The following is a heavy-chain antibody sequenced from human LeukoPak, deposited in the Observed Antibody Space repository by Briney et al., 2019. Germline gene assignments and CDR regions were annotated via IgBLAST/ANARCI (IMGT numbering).Heavy chain of an antibody. V-gene: IGHV3-7*01. CDR3: ARERWLQPDY. Sequence: AGGSLRLSCAASGFTFTTYWMSWVRQAPGKGLEWVANIDNGGSDKYYVDSVEGRFTISRDNAKNSLYLQMNSLRAEDTAVYYCARERWLQPDYWGQGILVTVSS. CDR2: IDNGGSDK. D-gene: IGHD5-24*01. J-gene: IGHJ4*02. CDR1: GFTFTTYW.